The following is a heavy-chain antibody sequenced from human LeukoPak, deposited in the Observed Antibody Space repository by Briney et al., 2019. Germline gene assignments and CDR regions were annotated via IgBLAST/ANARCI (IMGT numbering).Heavy chain of an antibody. Sequence: PGGSLRLSCAASGFTFSSYGMHWVRQAPGKGLEWVAFIRYDGSNKYYADSVKGRFTISRGNSKNTLYLQMNSLRVEDTAVYYCATTTDRYYYSSMDVWGQGTTVTVSS. CDR3: ATTTDRYYYSSMDV. CDR2: IRYDGSNK. CDR1: GFTFSSYG. D-gene: IGHD5-12*01. J-gene: IGHJ6*02. V-gene: IGHV3-30*02.